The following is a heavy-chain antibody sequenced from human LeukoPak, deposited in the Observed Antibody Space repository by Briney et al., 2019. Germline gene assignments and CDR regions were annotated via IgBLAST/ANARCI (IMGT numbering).Heavy chain of an antibody. Sequence: PGGSLRLSCAASGFTFSGYSMNWVRQAPGKGLEWVSSISSSSSYIYYADSVKGRFTISRDNAKNSLYLQMNSLRAEDTAVYYCARDGDYSVYYFDYWGQGTLVTVSS. V-gene: IGHV3-21*01. CDR2: ISSSSSYI. CDR1: GFTFSGYS. D-gene: IGHD4-17*01. CDR3: ARDGDYSVYYFDY. J-gene: IGHJ4*02.